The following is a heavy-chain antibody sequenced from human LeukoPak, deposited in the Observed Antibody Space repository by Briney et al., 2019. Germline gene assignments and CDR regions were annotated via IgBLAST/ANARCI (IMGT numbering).Heavy chain of an antibody. CDR2: ISGSGGNT. D-gene: IGHD6-19*01. J-gene: IGHJ4*02. CDR1: GFTFSSYA. CDR3: AKGGSGIDY. V-gene: IGHV3-23*01. Sequence: PGGSLRLSCAASGFTFSSYAMNWVRQAPGKGLQWVSGISGSGGNTYYADSVKGRFTISRDNSKNTLYLQMNSLRAEDTAVYYCAKGGSGIDYWGQGTLVTVSS.